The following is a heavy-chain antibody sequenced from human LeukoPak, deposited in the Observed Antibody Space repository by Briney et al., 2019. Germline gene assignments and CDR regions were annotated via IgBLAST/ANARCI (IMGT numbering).Heavy chain of an antibody. V-gene: IGHV4-39*07. CDR1: GGSISSSSYY. Sequence: SETLSLTCTVSGGSISSSSYYWTWIRQPPGKGLEWIGEINHSGSTNYNPSLKSRVTISIDTSKNQFSLILSSVTAADTAVYYCARGLSDVYWGQGTLVTVSS. J-gene: IGHJ4*02. CDR3: ARGLSDVY. CDR2: INHSGST.